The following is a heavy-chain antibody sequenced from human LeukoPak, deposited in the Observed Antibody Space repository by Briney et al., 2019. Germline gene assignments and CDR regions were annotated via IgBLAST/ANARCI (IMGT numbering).Heavy chain of an antibody. CDR2: IRSKAYGGTT. D-gene: IGHD3-22*01. CDR3: TRVDYDSSGYYLWFDY. J-gene: IGHJ4*02. V-gene: IGHV3-49*04. Sequence: GGSLRLSCTASGFTFGDYAMSWVRQAPGKGLEWVGFIRSKAYGGTTEYAASVKGRFTISRDDSKSIAYLQMNSLKTEDTAVYYCTRVDYDSSGYYLWFDYWGQGTLVTVSS. CDR1: GFTFGDYA.